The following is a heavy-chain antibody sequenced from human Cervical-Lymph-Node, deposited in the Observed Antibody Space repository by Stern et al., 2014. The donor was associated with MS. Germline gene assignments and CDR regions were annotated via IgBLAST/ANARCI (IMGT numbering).Heavy chain of an antibody. CDR1: GGSISSGGYY. CDR2: IYYSGRT. CDR3: ARVAYDFWSGYYPFDY. J-gene: IGHJ4*02. V-gene: IGHV4-31*03. D-gene: IGHD3-3*01. Sequence: QVQLQESGPGLVKPSQTLSLTCTVSGGSISSGGYYWSWIRQHPGKGLEWIGYIYYSGRTYYNPSLKSRVTISVDTSKNQFSLKLSSVTAADTAVYHCARVAYDFWSGYYPFDYWGQGTLVTVSS.